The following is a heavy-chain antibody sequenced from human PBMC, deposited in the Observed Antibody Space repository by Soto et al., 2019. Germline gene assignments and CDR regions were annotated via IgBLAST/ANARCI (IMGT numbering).Heavy chain of an antibody. CDR3: ARPPLPGYSIHFNS. J-gene: IGHJ4*02. CDR2: VYPRDSDT. V-gene: IGHV5-51*01. CDR1: GYIFIDYW. Sequence: GESLKISCKASGYIFIDYWIGWVRQMPGKGLEWMGIVYPRDSDTRYSPSFQGQVTISADRSTGTAFLQWRSLKASDTALYYCARPPLPGYSIHFNSWGQGTLVTAPQ. D-gene: IGHD2-15*01.